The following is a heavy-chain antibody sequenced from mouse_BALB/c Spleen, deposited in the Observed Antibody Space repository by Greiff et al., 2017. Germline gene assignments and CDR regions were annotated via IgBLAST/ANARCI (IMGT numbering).Heavy chain of an antibody. CDR1: GYTFTSYY. Sequence: VQLQESGAELVKPGASVKLSCKASGYTFTSYYMYWVKQRPGQGLEWIGEINPSNGGTNFNEKFKSKATLTVDKSSSTAYMQLSSLTSEDSAVYYCTRGLRLRMDYWGQGTSVTVSS. CDR3: TRGLRLRMDY. V-gene: IGHV1S81*02. CDR2: INPSNGGT. J-gene: IGHJ4*01. D-gene: IGHD1-2*01.